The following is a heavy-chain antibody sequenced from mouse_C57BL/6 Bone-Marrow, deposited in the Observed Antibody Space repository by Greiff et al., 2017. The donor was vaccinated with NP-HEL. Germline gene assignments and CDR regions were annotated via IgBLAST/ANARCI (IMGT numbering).Heavy chain of an antibody. Sequence: EVKLMESGGGLVKPGGSLKLSCAASGFTFSDYGMHWVRQAPEKGLEWVAYISSGSSTIYYADTVKGRFTISRDNAKNTLFLQMTSLRSEDTAMYYCGVLLPYFDVWGTGTTVTVSS. J-gene: IGHJ1*03. CDR2: ISSGSSTI. D-gene: IGHD1-1*01. CDR3: GVLLPYFDV. CDR1: GFTFSDYG. V-gene: IGHV5-17*01.